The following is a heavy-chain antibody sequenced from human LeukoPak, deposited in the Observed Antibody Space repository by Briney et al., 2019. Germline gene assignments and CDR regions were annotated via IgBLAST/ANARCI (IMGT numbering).Heavy chain of an antibody. J-gene: IGHJ4*02. V-gene: IGHV1-18*01. CDR3: ARTTVTNRFDY. CDR2: ISAYNGNT. Sequence: GASVKVSCKASGYTFTSYGISWVRRAPGQGLEWMGWISAYNGNTNYAQKLQGRVTMTTDTSTSTAYIELRSLRSDDTAVYYCARTTVTNRFDYWGQGTLVTVSS. D-gene: IGHD4-17*01. CDR1: GYTFTSYG.